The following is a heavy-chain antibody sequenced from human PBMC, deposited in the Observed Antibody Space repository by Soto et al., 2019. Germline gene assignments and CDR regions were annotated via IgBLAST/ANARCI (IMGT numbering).Heavy chain of an antibody. Sequence: QVQLVQSGAEVKKPGSSVKVSCKASGGTCSSYAISWVRQAPGQGLEWMGGIIPIFGTANYAQKFQGRVTITADESTSTAYIELSTLRSEDTPVYYCALEQVAARYFFDYWGQGTLVTVSS. CDR3: ALEQVAARYFFDY. J-gene: IGHJ4*02. V-gene: IGHV1-69*01. CDR1: GGTCSSYA. CDR2: IIPIFGTA. D-gene: IGHD6-6*01.